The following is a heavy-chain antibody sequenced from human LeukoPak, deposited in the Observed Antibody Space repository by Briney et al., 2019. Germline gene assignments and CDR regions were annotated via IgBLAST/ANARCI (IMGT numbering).Heavy chain of an antibody. CDR1: GGTFSSYA. D-gene: IGHD3-3*01. J-gene: IGHJ4*02. CDR2: IIPIFGTA. V-gene: IGHV1-69*05. CDR3: ARLYDFWSGSFDY. Sequence: SVKVSCKASGGTFSSYAISRVRQAPGQGLEWMGGIIPIFGTANYAQKFQGRVTITTDESTSTAYMELSSLRSEDTAVYYCARLYDFWSGSFDYWGQGTLVSVSS.